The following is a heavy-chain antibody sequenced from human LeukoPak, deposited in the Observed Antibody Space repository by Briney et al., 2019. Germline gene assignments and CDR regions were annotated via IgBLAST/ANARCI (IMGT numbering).Heavy chain of an antibody. J-gene: IGHJ4*02. CDR2: XSSNGGTI. CDR1: GFTFSSYA. CDR3: VKGSEAYCDSKSDY. D-gene: IGHD3-22*01. Sequence: TGGSLRLSCSASGFTFSSYAMHWVRQAPGNGLEXXXXXSSNGGTIYYADSAKGRFTISRDNSKNTLYLQMSSLRVEDTAVYYCVKGSEAYCDSKSDYWGQGTLVTVSS. V-gene: IGHV3-64D*09.